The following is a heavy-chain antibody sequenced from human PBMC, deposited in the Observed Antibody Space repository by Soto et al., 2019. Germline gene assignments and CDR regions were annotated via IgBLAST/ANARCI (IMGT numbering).Heavy chain of an antibody. D-gene: IGHD6-19*01. CDR2: INHSGST. CDR3: ARPTRQWLGLRYYYGMDV. CDR1: GGSFSGYY. Sequence: QVQLQQWGAGLLKPSETLSLTCAVYGGSFSGYYWSWIRQPPGKGLEWIGEINHSGSTNYNPSLKSRVTLSVYTSTNQFSLKLSSVTAADTAVYYCARPTRQWLGLRYYYGMDVWGQGTTVTVSS. J-gene: IGHJ6*02. V-gene: IGHV4-34*01.